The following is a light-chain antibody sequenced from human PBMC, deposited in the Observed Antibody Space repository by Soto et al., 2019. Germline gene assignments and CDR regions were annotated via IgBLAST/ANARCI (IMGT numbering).Light chain of an antibody. V-gene: IGKV3-15*01. CDR3: QLYNNGPPST. CDR1: QSVSNT. CDR2: NVS. J-gene: IGKJ4*01. Sequence: LVMTQSPATLSVSPGERATLSCRASQSVSNTLAWYQQKPGQAPRLLIYNVSYRATGIPARFSGSGSGTEFTLTISSLQAEDFAVYYCQLYNNGPPSTFGGGTKVEIK.